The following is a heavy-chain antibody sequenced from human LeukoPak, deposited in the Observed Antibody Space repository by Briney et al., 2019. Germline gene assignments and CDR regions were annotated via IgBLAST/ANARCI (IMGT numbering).Heavy chain of an antibody. D-gene: IGHD4-11*01. CDR1: GGSFSGYY. V-gene: IGHV4-34*01. J-gene: IGHJ6*02. Sequence: SETLSLTCAVYGGSFSGYYWSWIRQPPGKGLEWIGEINHSGSTNYNPSLKSRVTISVDTSKNQFSLKLSSVTAADTAVYYCARDLTPLRYSNYEAYGMDVWGQGTTVTVSS. CDR2: INHSGST. CDR3: ARDLTPLRYSNYEAYGMDV.